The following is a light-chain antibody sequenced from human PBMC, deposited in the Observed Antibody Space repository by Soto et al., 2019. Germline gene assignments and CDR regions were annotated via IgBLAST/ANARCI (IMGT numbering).Light chain of an antibody. J-gene: IGKJ1*01. CDR1: QTVTSGY. CDR2: GVS. V-gene: IGKV3-20*01. Sequence: EIVLTQSPDTLSLSPGARATLSCRASQTVTSGYLAWYQQKPGQAPRLLMYGVSTVATGIPDRFSGSGSGTDFTLTISRLEPEDVAVYCCQLYGSSSKTVGQGTRVEF. CDR3: QLYGSSSKT.